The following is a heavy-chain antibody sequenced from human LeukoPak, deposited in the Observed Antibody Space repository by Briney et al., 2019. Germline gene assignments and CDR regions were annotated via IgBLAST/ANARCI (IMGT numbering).Heavy chain of an antibody. CDR1: GGSFSGYY. Sequence: SETLSLTCAVYGGSFSGYYWSWIRQPPGKGLEWIGEINHSGSTNYNPSLKRRVTISVDTSKNQFSLKLSSVTAADTAVYYCARGEATVTTNYYYYYGMDVWGQGTTVTVSS. V-gene: IGHV4-34*01. CDR3: ARGEATVTTNYYYYYGMDV. CDR2: INHSGST. J-gene: IGHJ6*02. D-gene: IGHD4-17*01.